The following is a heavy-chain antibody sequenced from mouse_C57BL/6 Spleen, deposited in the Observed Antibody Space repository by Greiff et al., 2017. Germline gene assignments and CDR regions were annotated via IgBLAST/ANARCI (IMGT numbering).Heavy chain of an antibody. D-gene: IGHD2-5*01. J-gene: IGHJ4*01. V-gene: IGHV1-62-2*01. CDR3: ARHEGRYYSNYGDAMDY. CDR2: FYPGSGSI. CDR1: GYTFTEYT. Sequence: QVQLQQSGAELVKPGASVKLSCKASGYTFTEYTIHWVKQRSGQGLEWIGWFYPGSGSIKYNEKFKDKATLTADKSSSTVYMELSRLTSEDSAVYFCARHEGRYYSNYGDAMDYWGQGTSVTVSS.